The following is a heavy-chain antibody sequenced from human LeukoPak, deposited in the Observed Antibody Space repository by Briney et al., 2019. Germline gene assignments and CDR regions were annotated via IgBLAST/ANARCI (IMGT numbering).Heavy chain of an antibody. Sequence: PGGSLRLSCAASGYTFSISAMNWVRQAPGKGLECVSGISGSSAITYYADSVKGRFTISRDNSLNTLYLQMNSLRAEDPAVYYCAKGWPNSGNYYYDYWGQGTLVTVSP. CDR3: AKGWPNSGNYYYDY. D-gene: IGHD3-22*01. V-gene: IGHV3-23*01. J-gene: IGHJ4*02. CDR2: ISGSSAIT. CDR1: GYTFSISA.